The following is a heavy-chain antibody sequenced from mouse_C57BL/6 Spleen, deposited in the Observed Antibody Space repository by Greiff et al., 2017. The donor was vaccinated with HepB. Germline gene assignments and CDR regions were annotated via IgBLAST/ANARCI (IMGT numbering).Heavy chain of an antibody. D-gene: IGHD2-3*01. CDR3: ARSPYDGYYADY. CDR2: IYPRSGNT. J-gene: IGHJ2*01. CDR1: GYTFTSYG. V-gene: IGHV1-81*01. Sequence: QVHVKQSGAELARPGASVKLSCKASGYTFTSYGISWVKQRTGQGLEWIGEIYPRSGNTYYNEKFKGKATLTADKSSSTAYMELRSLTSEDSAVYFCARSPYDGYYADYWGQGTTLTVSS.